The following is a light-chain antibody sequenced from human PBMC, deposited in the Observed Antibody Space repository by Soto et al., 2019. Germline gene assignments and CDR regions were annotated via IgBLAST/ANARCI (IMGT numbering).Light chain of an antibody. J-gene: IGLJ1*01. Sequence: QSALTQPASVSGSPGQSITIPCTGTSSDVGGYNYVSWYQQHPGKAPKLMIYDVSNRPSGVSNRFSGSKSGNTASLTISGLQAEDEADYYCSSYTSSSLHVFGTGTKVTVL. V-gene: IGLV2-14*03. CDR1: SSDVGGYNY. CDR3: SSYTSSSLHV. CDR2: DVS.